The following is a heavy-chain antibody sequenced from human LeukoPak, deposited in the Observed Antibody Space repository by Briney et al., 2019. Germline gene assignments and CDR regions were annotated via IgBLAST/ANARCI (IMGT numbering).Heavy chain of an antibody. CDR3: ARARRYYYGSGSYHEKYYFDY. V-gene: IGHV4-34*01. CDR1: GGSFSGYY. D-gene: IGHD3-10*01. Sequence: KPSETLSLTCAVYGGSFSGYYWSWIRQPPGKGLEWIGEINHSGSTNYNPSLKSRVTISVDTSKNQFSLKLSSVTAADTAVYYCARARRYYYGSGSYHEKYYFDYWGQGTLVTVSS. J-gene: IGHJ4*02. CDR2: INHSGST.